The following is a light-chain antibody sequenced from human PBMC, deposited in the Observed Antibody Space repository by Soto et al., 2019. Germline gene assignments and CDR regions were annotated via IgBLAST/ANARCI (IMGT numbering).Light chain of an antibody. J-gene: IGLJ2*01. V-gene: IGLV1-40*01. CDR1: TSNIGAGYD. CDR3: QTYDSNMNVV. CDR2: GNS. Sequence: QSVLAQPPSGSGAPGQRVTISCTGSTSNIGAGYDVHWYQHLPGTAPKLLIYGNSNRPSGVPDRFSGSQSGTSASLVITGLQTEDEADYYCQTYDSNMNVVFGGGTKLTVL.